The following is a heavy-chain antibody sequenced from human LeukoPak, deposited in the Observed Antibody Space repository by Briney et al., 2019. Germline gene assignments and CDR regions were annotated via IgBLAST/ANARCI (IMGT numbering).Heavy chain of an antibody. CDR2: ISSGSSTI. J-gene: IGHJ4*02. Sequence: GSLRLSCAASGFTFSTYSMNWGRQAPGKGLEWVSYISSGSSTIYYADSVKGRFTISRDNAKNSLYLQMNSLRAEDTAVYYCARTFQSLYSLDYWGQGTLVTVSS. CDR1: GFTFSTYS. D-gene: IGHD2-15*01. CDR3: ARTFQSLYSLDY. V-gene: IGHV3-48*01.